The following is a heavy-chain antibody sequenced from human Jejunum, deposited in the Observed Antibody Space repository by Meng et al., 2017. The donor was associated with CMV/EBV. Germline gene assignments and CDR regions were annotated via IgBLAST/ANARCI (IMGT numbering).Heavy chain of an antibody. CDR1: SGVG. D-gene: IGHD4-17*01. CDR2: IYWDNDK. CDR3: AHRLIQTAVTTWDGGAFDI. Sequence: SGVGVGWNRQPPGKALEWLAIIYWDNDKRYSPSLRSRLTITKDTSKNQVVLTMTNMDPVDTATYYCAHRLIQTAVTTWDGGAFDIWGQGTMVTVSS. V-gene: IGHV2-5*02. J-gene: IGHJ3*02.